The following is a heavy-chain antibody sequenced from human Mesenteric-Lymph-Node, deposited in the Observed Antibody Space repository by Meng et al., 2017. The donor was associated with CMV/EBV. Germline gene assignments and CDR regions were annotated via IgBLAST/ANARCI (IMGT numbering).Heavy chain of an antibody. CDR3: ARGSSYDILTGYFDY. J-gene: IGHJ4*02. CDR2: INHSGST. CDR1: GGSFSGYY. Sequence: CGPGLLKLSANLSVTGAVYGGSFSGYYWNWIRQSPEKGLEWIGEINHSGSTTYNPSFTSRIIISVDTSTNQISLNMSSVTAADTAVYYCARGSSYDILTGYFDYWGQGALVTVSS. V-gene: IGHV4-34*01. D-gene: IGHD3-9*01.